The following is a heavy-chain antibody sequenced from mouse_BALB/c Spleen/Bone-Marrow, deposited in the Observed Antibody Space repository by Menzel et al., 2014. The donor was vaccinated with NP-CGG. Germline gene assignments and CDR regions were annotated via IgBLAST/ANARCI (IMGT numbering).Heavy chain of an antibody. Sequence: VKLMESGPDLVAPSQSLAIACTVSGFSLTSYGVHWVRQPPGKGLEWLGAIWAGGSTNYNSALMSRLSITKDNSKSQVFLEMDSLQTDDTAMYYCARVFSTATWGFAYWGRGRLVPGSA. J-gene: IGHJ3*01. CDR3: ARVFSTATWGFAY. D-gene: IGHD1-2*01. CDR1: GFSLTSYG. V-gene: IGHV2-9*02. CDR2: IWAGGST.